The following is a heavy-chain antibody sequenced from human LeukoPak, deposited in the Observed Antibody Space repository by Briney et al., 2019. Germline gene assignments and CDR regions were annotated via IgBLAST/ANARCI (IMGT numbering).Heavy chain of an antibody. CDR2: IIPIFGTA. V-gene: IGHV1-69*05. J-gene: IGHJ3*02. CDR3: ASGGSGSDPDAFDI. D-gene: IGHD1-26*01. Sequence: ASVKVSCKASGGTFSSYAISWVRQAPGQGLEWMRGIIPIFGTANYAQKFQGRVTITTDESTSTAYMELSSLRSEDTAVYYCASGGSGSDPDAFDIWGQGTMVTVSS. CDR1: GGTFSSYA.